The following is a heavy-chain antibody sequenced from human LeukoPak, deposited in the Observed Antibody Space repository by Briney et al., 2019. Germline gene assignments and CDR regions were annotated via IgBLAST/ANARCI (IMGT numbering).Heavy chain of an antibody. J-gene: IGHJ5*02. D-gene: IGHD2-2*01. Sequence: SETLSLTCTVSGGSISSYYWSWIRQPPGKGLEWIGHIYHRGNTNYNPSLKGRVTISVDTSKIQFSLNLSSVTGADTAMYFCGRVRGFCASTSCSYWLDPWGQGTLVTVSS. CDR3: GRVRGFCASTSCSYWLDP. CDR2: IYHRGNT. CDR1: GGSISSYY. V-gene: IGHV4-59*01.